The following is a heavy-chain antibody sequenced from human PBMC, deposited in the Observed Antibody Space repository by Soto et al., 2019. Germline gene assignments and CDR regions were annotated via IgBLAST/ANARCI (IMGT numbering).Heavy chain of an antibody. V-gene: IGHV3-23*01. Sequence: PCWSLGLSCTASGFSFWRYAMAWVRQAPGRGLEGVSGITASGGRTYYADSVKGRFTISRDNSKSTLYLQMNSLRAEDTAVYYCAKDTRYADYVRWFDSWGQGTLVTVSS. J-gene: IGHJ5*01. CDR1: GFSFWRYA. CDR3: AKDTRYADYVRWFDS. CDR2: ITASGGRT. D-gene: IGHD4-17*01.